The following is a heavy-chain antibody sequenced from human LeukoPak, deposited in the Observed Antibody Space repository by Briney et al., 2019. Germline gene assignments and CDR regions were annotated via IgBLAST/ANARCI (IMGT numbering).Heavy chain of an antibody. CDR3: ARDSGSYRFDY. V-gene: IGHV4-39*07. Sequence: SETLSLTCTVSGGSISSSSYYWGWIRQPPGKGLEWIGNIYYSGSTNCNPSLKSRVTISVDTSKNQFSLKLSSVTAADTAVYYCARDSGSYRFDYWGQGTLVTVSS. CDR1: GGSISSSSYY. J-gene: IGHJ4*02. D-gene: IGHD1-26*01. CDR2: IYYSGST.